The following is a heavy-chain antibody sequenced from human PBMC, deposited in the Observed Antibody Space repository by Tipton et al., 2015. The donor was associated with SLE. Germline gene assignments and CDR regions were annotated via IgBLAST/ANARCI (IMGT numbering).Heavy chain of an antibody. CDR3: ARGKFTYDSTGLFDN. CDR1: GFTFTYYG. J-gene: IGHJ4*02. V-gene: IGHV3-33*01. CDR2: IWYDGSNE. D-gene: IGHD3-22*01. Sequence: SLRLSCVASGFTFTYYGMHWARQAPGKGLEWVAGIWYDGSNEKYAESVKGRFIIYRDNAENTLYLQMNSLRDDDTAVYYCARGKFTYDSTGLFDNWGQGTQVTVSS.